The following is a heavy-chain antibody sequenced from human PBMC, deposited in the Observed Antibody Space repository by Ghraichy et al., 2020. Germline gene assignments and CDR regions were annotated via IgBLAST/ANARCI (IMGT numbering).Heavy chain of an antibody. CDR2: ISGSGGST. V-gene: IGHV3-23*01. D-gene: IGHD3-10*01. Sequence: LSLTCAASGFTFSSYAMSWVRQAPGKGLEWVSAISGSGGSTYYADSVKGRFTISRDNSKNTLYLQMNSLRAEDTAVYYCAKDIIGRSYYYYGMDVWGQGTTVTVSS. CDR1: GFTFSSYA. J-gene: IGHJ6*02. CDR3: AKDIIGRSYYYYGMDV.